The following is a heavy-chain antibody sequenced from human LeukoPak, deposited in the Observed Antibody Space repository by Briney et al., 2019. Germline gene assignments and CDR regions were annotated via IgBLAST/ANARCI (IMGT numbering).Heavy chain of an antibody. V-gene: IGHV3-11*04. J-gene: IGHJ4*02. D-gene: IGHD2-8*02. Sequence: WGALRLSCSAPGFTLNDYYMSWVRPAPGKGPEWGSYISSSGSTIYYADSVKGRFTISRDNAKDSLYLQMNSLRAEDTAVYYCARDMVNPGGVLSYWGQGALVTVSS. CDR1: GFTLNDYY. CDR3: ARDMVNPGGVLSY. CDR2: ISSSGSTI.